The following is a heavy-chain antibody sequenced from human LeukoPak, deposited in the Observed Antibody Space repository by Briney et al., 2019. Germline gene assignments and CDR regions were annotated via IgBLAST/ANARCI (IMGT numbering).Heavy chain of an antibody. J-gene: IGHJ4*02. CDR2: IYSGVST. CDR1: GFTVSSNY. D-gene: IGHD2-15*01. V-gene: IGHV3-66*01. CDR3: ARRYCSDGSCYLDY. Sequence: GGSLRLSCAASGFTVSSNYMSWVRQAPGKGLEWVSVIYSGVSTYYADSVKDRFTISRDNSKNTLYLQMNSLRAEDTAVYYCARRYCSDGSCYLDYWGQGTLVTVSS.